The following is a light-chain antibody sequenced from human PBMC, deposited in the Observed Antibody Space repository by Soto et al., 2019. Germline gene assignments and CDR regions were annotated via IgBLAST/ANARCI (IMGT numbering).Light chain of an antibody. J-gene: IGKJ2*01. V-gene: IGKV1-39*01. Sequence: DIQMTQSPSSLSASVGDRVTITCRASQSVSTYLNWYLQKSGGAPKLLIHGVSKLENGTPSRFSGSGLATDFTLTINTLQPEDFAVYFCQQTYMVPYTFGQGTK. CDR1: QSVSTY. CDR3: QQTYMVPYT. CDR2: GVS.